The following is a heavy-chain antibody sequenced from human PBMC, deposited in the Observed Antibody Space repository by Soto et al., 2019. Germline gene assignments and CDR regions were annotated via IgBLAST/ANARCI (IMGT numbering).Heavy chain of an antibody. Sequence: GGSLRLSCAASGFTFSSYSMNWVRQAPGKGLEWVSYISSSSSTIYYADSVKGRFTISRDNAKNSLYLQMNSLRDEDMAVYYWAREQPVVVVPAAADLPRGDYYFYGMDVWGQGTTVTVSS. CDR1: GFTFSSYS. CDR3: AREQPVVVVPAAADLPRGDYYFYGMDV. D-gene: IGHD2-2*01. CDR2: ISSSSSTI. J-gene: IGHJ6*02. V-gene: IGHV3-48*02.